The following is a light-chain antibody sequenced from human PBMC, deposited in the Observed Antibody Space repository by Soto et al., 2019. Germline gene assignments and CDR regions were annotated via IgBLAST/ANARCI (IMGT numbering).Light chain of an antibody. CDR3: HVWETNSDHDV. CDR1: NIGSKS. J-gene: IGLJ1*01. Sequence: SYELTQPPSVSVAPGQTARITSGGNNIGSKSVQWYQQKPGQAPVLVVYDDSDRPSGIPERFSGSNSGNTATLTITRVEAGDEADYYCHVWETNSDHDVFGTGTKLTVL. CDR2: DDS. V-gene: IGLV3-21*02.